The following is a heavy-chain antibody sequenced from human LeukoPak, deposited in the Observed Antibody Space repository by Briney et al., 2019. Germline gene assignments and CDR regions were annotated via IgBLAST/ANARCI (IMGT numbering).Heavy chain of an antibody. CDR1: GFTFSGSA. J-gene: IGHJ4*02. V-gene: IGHV3-73*01. CDR3: TRLLDTAPSF. D-gene: IGHD2/OR15-2a*01. CDR2: IRSKANSYAT. Sequence: GGSLRLSCAASGFTFSGSAMHWVRQASGKGLEWVGRIRSKANSYATAYAASVKGRFTISRDDSKNTAYLQMNSLKTEDTAVYYCTRLLDTAPSFWGQGTLVTVSS.